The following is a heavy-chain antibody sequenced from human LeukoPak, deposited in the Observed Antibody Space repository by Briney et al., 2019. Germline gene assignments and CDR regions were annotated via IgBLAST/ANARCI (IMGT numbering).Heavy chain of an antibody. Sequence: GGSLRLSCAASGFTFSSYGMHWVRRAPGKGLEWVAVISYDGSNKYYADSVKGRFTISRDNSKNTLYLQMNSLRAEDTAVYYCAKGTIGGYSYGYLDYWGQGTLVTVSS. D-gene: IGHD5-18*01. CDR1: GFTFSSYG. V-gene: IGHV3-30*18. J-gene: IGHJ4*02. CDR3: AKGTIGGYSYGYLDY. CDR2: ISYDGSNK.